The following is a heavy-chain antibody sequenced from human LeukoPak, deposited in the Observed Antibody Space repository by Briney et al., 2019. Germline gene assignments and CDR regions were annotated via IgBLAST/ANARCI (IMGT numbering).Heavy chain of an antibody. J-gene: IGHJ4*02. D-gene: IGHD3-16*01. CDR3: ARNGRGTYDY. Sequence: ASVKVSCKASGYTFTAYYFHWVRHAPGQGLEWMGWINPNSGGTNYAQKFQGRVTMTRDTSISTTYMELSRLSSDDTVVYYCARNGRGTYDYWGQGTLVTVSS. CDR2: INPNSGGT. CDR1: GYTFTAYY. V-gene: IGHV1-2*02.